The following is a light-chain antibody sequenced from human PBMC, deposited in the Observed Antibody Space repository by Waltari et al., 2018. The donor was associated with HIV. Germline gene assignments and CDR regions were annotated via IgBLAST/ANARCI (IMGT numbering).Light chain of an antibody. J-gene: IGKJ1*01. V-gene: IGKV1-12*01. CDR2: ASS. CDR3: QQADGLPWT. Sequence: DIQMTQSPFFVSASVGDRVTITCRASQALSRWLTWYQQRPGAAPKLLIYASSTLQSGVPTRFSGGRSGANFTLTISSLQPEDFATYFCQQADGLPWTFGQGTKVEMK. CDR1: QALSRW.